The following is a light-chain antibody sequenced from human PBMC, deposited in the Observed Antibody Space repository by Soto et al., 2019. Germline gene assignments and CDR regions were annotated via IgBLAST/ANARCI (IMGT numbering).Light chain of an antibody. CDR1: QSVSSY. V-gene: IGKV3-11*01. CDR2: DAS. J-gene: IGKJ5*01. Sequence: EIVLTQSPATLSLSPVERATLSCMASQSVSSYLAWYQQKPGQAPRLLIYDASNRATGIPARFSGSGSGTDFTLTISSLEPEDFAVYYCQQRSNWPLITFGQGTRLEIK. CDR3: QQRSNWPLIT.